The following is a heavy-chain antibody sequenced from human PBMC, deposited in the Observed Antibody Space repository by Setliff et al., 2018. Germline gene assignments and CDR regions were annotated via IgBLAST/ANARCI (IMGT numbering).Heavy chain of an antibody. CDR1: GGTFSSYA. CDR3: ARGRHPPWSGYPYYYMDV. CDR2: IIPIFGTA. D-gene: IGHD3-3*01. V-gene: IGHV1-69*06. Sequence: GASVKVSCKASGGTFSSYAISWVRQAPGQGLEWMGRIIPIFGTANYAQKFQGRVTITADKSTSTAYMELSSLRSEDMAVYYCARGRHPPWSGYPYYYMDVWGKGTTVTVS. J-gene: IGHJ6*03.